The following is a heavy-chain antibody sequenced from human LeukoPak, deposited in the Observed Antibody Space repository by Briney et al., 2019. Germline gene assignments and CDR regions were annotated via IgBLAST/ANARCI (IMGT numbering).Heavy chain of an antibody. V-gene: IGHV4-34*01. Sequence: SETLSLTCAVYGGSFSDYYWSWLRQPPGKGLEWIGEINHSGSTNYNPSLKTRVTISVDTSKNQFSLKLNSVTAADTAVYYCARVYRKTYKWNDQPDYWGQGTLVTVSS. D-gene: IGHD1-20*01. CDR2: INHSGST. J-gene: IGHJ4*02. CDR3: ARVYRKTYKWNDQPDY. CDR1: GGSFSDYY.